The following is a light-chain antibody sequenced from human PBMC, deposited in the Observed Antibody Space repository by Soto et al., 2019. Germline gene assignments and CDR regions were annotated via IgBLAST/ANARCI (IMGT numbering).Light chain of an antibody. CDR1: QRISSW. CDR3: QQYHSYSN. V-gene: IGKV1-5*01. J-gene: IGKJ3*01. Sequence: DIQMTQSPSTLSASVGDRVTITCRARQRISSWLAWYQQNPGKAPNLLIYDASRLDSGFPSRFSGSGSGTELPLTISSLQSDDFATNYCQQYHSYSNIGPGTKVDIK. CDR2: DAS.